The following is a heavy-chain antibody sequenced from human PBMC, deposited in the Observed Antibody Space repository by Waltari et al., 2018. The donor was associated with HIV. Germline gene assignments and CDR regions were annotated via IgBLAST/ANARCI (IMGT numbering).Heavy chain of an antibody. V-gene: IGHV1-46*03. CDR3: GRGTTDYINY. Sequence: VHLLQSGAEMRKPGASVTVSCTTSGYTLTNFHIHWVRQAPGQGLVWVGMVNTNGGGTLYSEAFPSRLTLSADTSTNTAYLHLTDLTPEDAATYFCGRGTTDYINYWGQGSLVTVSS. CDR1: GYTLTNFH. CDR2: VNTNGGGT. D-gene: IGHD4-4*01. J-gene: IGHJ4*02.